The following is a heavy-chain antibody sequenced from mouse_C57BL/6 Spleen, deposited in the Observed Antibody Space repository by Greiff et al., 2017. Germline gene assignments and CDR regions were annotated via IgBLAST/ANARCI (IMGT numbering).Heavy chain of an antibody. CDR2: IDPSDSET. CDR1: GYTFTSYW. CDR3: ARSNYGNLDY. J-gene: IGHJ2*01. D-gene: IGHD2-1*01. V-gene: IGHV1-52*01. Sequence: VKLQQPGAELVRPGSSVKLSCKASGYTFTSYWMHWVKQRPIQGLEWIGNIDPSDSETHYNQKFKDKATLTVDKSSSTAYMQLSSLTSEDSAVYYCARSNYGNLDYWGQGTTLTVSS.